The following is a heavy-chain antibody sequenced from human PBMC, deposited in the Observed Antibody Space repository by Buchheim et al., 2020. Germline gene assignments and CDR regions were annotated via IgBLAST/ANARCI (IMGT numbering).Heavy chain of an antibody. V-gene: IGHV3-7*01. D-gene: IGHD3-10*01. CDR3: ARDGASGSYYNPTYYYYYMDV. J-gene: IGHJ6*03. Sequence: EVQLVESGGGLVQPGGSLRLSCAASGFTFSSYWMSWVRQAPGKGLEWVANIKQDGSEKYYVDSVKGRFTISRDKAKNSLCLQMNSLRAEDTAVYYCARDGASGSYYNPTYYYYYMDVWGKGTT. CDR2: IKQDGSEK. CDR1: GFTFSSYW.